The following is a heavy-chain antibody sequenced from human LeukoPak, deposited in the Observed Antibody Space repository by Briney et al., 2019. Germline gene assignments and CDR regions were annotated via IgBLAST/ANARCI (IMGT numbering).Heavy chain of an antibody. V-gene: IGHV3-48*03. D-gene: IGHD1-26*01. CDR2: ISSSGSTI. Sequence: GGSLRLSCAASGFTFSSYEMNWVRQAPGKGLEWVSYISSSGSTIYYADSVKGRFTISRDNAKNSLYLQMNSLRAEDTAVYYCARDTAVVGVDNLDYWGQGTLVTVSS. CDR1: GFTFSSYE. CDR3: ARDTAVVGVDNLDY. J-gene: IGHJ4*02.